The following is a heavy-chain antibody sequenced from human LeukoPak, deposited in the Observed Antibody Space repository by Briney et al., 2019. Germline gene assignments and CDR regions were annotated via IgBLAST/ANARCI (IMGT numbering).Heavy chain of an antibody. J-gene: IGHJ4*02. D-gene: IGHD5-12*01. CDR1: GGSISSYY. V-gene: IGHV4-59*01. CDR3: ASLSAGLRVLDY. CDR2: TYYSGST. Sequence: SETLSLTCTVSGGSISSYYWSWIRQPPGKGLEWIGYTYYSGSTNYNPSLKSRVTISVDTSKNQFSLKLSSVTAADTAVYYCASLSAGLRVLDYWGQGTLVTVSS.